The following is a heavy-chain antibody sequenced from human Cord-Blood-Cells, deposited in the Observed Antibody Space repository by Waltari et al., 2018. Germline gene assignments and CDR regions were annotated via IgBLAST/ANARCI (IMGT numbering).Heavy chain of an antibody. CDR1: GGSFSGYY. Sequence: QVQLQQWGAGLLKPSETLSLTCAVYGGSFSGYYWSWIRQPPGKGLEWIGEINHSGSTNYNPSLKSRVTISVDTSKNQFSLKLSSVTAADTAVYYCARAVVVPVAMGGNWFDPWGQGTLVTVSS. V-gene: IGHV4-34*01. CDR2: INHSGST. CDR3: ARAVVVPVAMGGNWFDP. D-gene: IGHD2-2*01. J-gene: IGHJ5*02.